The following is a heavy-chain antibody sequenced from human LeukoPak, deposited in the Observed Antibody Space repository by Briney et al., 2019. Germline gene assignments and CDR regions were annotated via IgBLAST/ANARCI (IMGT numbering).Heavy chain of an antibody. CDR2: IIPILGIA. CDR3: ARGGSSYYDGSEVDY. D-gene: IGHD3-22*01. Sequence: SVKVSCKASGGTFSSYAISWVRQAPGQGLEWMGRIIPILGIANYAQKFQGRVTITADKSTSTAYMELSSLRSEDTAVYYCARGGSSYYDGSEVDYWGQGTLVTVSS. V-gene: IGHV1-69*04. CDR1: GGTFSSYA. J-gene: IGHJ4*02.